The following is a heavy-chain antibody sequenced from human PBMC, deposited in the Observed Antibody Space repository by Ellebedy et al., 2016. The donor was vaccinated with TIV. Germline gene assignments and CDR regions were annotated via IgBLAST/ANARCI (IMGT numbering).Heavy chain of an antibody. Sequence: PGGSLRLSCAASGFTFRSYAMTWVRQAPGKGLEWVSAISGSGGTTYYADSVKGRFTISRDNSKNTLDLQMSSLRAEDTAVYYWARLLGEMGSYYGMDVWGQGTTVTVSS. V-gene: IGHV3-23*01. CDR1: GFTFRSYA. J-gene: IGHJ6*02. CDR2: ISGSGGTT. D-gene: IGHD3-10*01. CDR3: ARLLGEMGSYYGMDV.